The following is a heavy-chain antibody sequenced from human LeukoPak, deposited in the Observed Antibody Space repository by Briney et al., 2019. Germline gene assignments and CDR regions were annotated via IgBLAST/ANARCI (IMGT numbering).Heavy chain of an antibody. D-gene: IGHD1-26*01. CDR2: INPNSGGT. V-gene: IGHV1-2*02. J-gene: IGHJ4*02. CDR3: ARDPPHIVGASTRGQSSY. CDR1: GYTFTGYY. Sequence: ASVKVSCKASGYTFTGYYMHWVRQAPGQGLEWMGWINPNSGGTNYAQKFQGRVTMTRDTSISTAYMELSGLISDDTAVYYCARDPPHIVGASTRGQSSYWGQGTLVTVSS.